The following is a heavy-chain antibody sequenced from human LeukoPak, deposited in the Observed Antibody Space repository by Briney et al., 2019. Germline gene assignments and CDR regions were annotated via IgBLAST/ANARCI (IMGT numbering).Heavy chain of an antibody. CDR2: ISAYNGNT. CDR1: GYTFTSYG. V-gene: IGHV1-18*01. D-gene: IGHD3-3*01. Sequence: GASVKVSCKASGYTFTSYGISWVRQAPGQGLEWMGWISAYNGNTNYAQKLQGRVTMTTDTSTSTAYMELSSLRSEDTAVYYCASQVGDFWSGYYYDWGQGTLVTVSS. J-gene: IGHJ4*02. CDR3: ASQVGDFWSGYYYD.